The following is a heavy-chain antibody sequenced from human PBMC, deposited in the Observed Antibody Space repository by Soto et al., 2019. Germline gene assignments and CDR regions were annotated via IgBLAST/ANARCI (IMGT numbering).Heavy chain of an antibody. Sequence: GCSPRLCRAACRFSLYNSYIGVTLQATGKGLEWVSYISSSGSTIYYADSVKGRFTISRDNAKNSLYLQMNSLRAEDTAVYYCASLWYDYYGSGSPYFDYWGQGTLVTVSS. V-gene: IGHV3-11*01. D-gene: IGHD3-10*01. CDR1: RFSLYNSY. J-gene: IGHJ4*02. CDR2: ISSSGSTI. CDR3: ASLWYDYYGSGSPYFDY.